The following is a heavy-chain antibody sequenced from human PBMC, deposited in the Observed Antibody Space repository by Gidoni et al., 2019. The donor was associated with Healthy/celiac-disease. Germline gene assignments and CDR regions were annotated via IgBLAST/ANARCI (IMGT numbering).Heavy chain of an antibody. V-gene: IGHV1-69*04. D-gene: IGHD3-22*01. J-gene: IGHJ6*02. Sequence: QVQLVQSGAEVKKPGSSVKVSCKASGGTFSSYAISWVRQAPGQGLEWMGRIIPILGIANYAQKFQGRVTITADKSTSTAYMELSSLRSEDTAVYYCARVGGQDYYDSSGLDPSKYYYYYGMDVWGQGTTVTVSS. CDR2: IIPILGIA. CDR1: GGTFSSYA. CDR3: ARVGGQDYYDSSGLDPSKYYYYYGMDV.